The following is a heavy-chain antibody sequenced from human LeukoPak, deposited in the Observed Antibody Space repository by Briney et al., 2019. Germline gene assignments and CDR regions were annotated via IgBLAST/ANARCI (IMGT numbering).Heavy chain of an antibody. CDR3: ARGYYDTLTGDYYFDY. Sequence: GGSLRLSCAASGFTVSNTFMSWVRLAPGKGLEWVSVIYDGGSTYYADSVKGRFTISRDNSKNTVYLQMNSLRAEDTAVYYCARGYYDTLTGDYYFDYWGQGTQVTVSS. J-gene: IGHJ4*02. CDR2: IYDGGST. CDR1: GFTVSNTF. V-gene: IGHV3-53*01. D-gene: IGHD3-9*01.